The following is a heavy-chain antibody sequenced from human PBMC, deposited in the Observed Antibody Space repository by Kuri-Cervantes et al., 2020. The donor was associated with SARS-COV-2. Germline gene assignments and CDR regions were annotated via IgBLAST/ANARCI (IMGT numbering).Heavy chain of an antibody. CDR3: ARGLVSSYNWFDP. CDR1: GGSISSRY. V-gene: IGHV4-59*08. CDR2: IYYSGST. J-gene: IGHJ5*02. D-gene: IGHD6-13*01. Sequence: SETLSLTCTVSGGSISSRYWSWIRQPPGKGLEWIGYIYYSGSTYYNPSLKSRVTISVDTSKNQFSLKLSSVTAADTAVYYCARGLVSSYNWFDPWGQGTLVTVSS.